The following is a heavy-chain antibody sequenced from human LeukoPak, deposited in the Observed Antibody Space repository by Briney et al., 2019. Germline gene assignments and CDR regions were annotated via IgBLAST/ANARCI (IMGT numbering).Heavy chain of an antibody. CDR2: IIPIFGTA. CDR3: ARPSSYYGSGSYFFDY. V-gene: IGHV1-69*13. Sequence: ASVKVSCKASGGTFSSYAISWVRRAPGQGLEWMGGIIPIFGTANYAQKFQGRVTITADESTSTAYMELSSLRSEDTAVYYCARPSSYYGSGSYFFDYWGQGTLVTVSS. CDR1: GGTFSSYA. D-gene: IGHD3-10*01. J-gene: IGHJ4*02.